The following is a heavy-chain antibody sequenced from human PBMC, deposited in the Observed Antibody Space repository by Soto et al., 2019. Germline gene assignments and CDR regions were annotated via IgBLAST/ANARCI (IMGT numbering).Heavy chain of an antibody. D-gene: IGHD4-17*01. CDR3: APAGDYDLLTFDH. CDR1: GFSLSSYGMG. Sequence: KESGPTLVRPAQTLTLTCGFSGFSLSSYGMGVAWIRQPPGKALEWLALIYWDDNKRYSPSLKDRLAISKDTSSNQVVLTITNMDPGDTATYFCAPAGDYDLLTFDHWGPGTLVTVSS. CDR2: IYWDDNK. J-gene: IGHJ4*02. V-gene: IGHV2-5*02.